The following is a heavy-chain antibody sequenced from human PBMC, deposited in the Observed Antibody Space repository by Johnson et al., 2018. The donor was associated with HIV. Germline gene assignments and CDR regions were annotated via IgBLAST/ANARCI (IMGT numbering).Heavy chain of an antibody. V-gene: IGHV3-74*03. CDR1: GFTFSDYW. Sequence: VQLVESGGGLVQPGRSLRLSCAASGFTFSDYWMHWVRQVPGKGLVWVSRINSDGTTTTYANFVKGRFTISRDNAKNTLYLQMNSLRAEDTAVYFCARVYDSSGTRDAFDIWGQGTMVTVSS. D-gene: IGHD3-22*01. J-gene: IGHJ3*02. CDR2: INSDGTTT. CDR3: ARVYDSSGTRDAFDI.